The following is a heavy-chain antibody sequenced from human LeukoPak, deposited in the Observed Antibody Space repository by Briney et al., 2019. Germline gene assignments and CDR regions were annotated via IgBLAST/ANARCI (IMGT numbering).Heavy chain of an antibody. CDR3: ARGLRYGSESFYTPTTWFDP. CDR1: GFSFSDYY. D-gene: IGHD3-10*01. V-gene: IGHV3-11*01. CDR2: ISSSGSPI. Sequence: GGSLRLSCVASGFSFSDYYMSWLRQPPGKGLEWVSYISSSGSPIYYADSVKGRFTISTDKAKNSVYLQMNSLRAEDTGVYYCARGLRYGSESFYTPTTWFDPWGQGTLVTVSS. J-gene: IGHJ5*02.